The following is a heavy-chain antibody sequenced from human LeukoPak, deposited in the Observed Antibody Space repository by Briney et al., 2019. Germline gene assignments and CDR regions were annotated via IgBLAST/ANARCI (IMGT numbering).Heavy chain of an antibody. CDR3: ARSLRDAFDI. J-gene: IGHJ3*02. CDR2: LSGTGRYI. Sequence: GSLRLSFAASGFTFSSYTMNWVRQAPGKGLEWVSSLSGTGRYIYYADLMKGRFTISRDNAKNSLYLQMNSLRAEDTAVYYCARSLRDAFDIWGQGTMVTVSS. V-gene: IGHV3-21*04. CDR1: GFTFSSYT.